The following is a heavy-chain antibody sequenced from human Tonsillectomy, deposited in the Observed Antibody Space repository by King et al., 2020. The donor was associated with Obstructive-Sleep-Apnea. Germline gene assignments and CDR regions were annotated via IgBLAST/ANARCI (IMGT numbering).Heavy chain of an antibody. CDR2: IYYTENT. Sequence: QLQESGPGLVKPSETLSLTCTVSGDSISRYYWSWSRQPPGKGLEWIGYIYYTENTKYNPSLKSRVAISADTSKNQFSLKLSSVTAADTAVYYCARQEWELLTFDYWGQGTLVTVSS. V-gene: IGHV4-59*08. J-gene: IGHJ4*02. CDR1: GDSISRYY. CDR3: ARQEWELLTFDY. D-gene: IGHD1-26*01.